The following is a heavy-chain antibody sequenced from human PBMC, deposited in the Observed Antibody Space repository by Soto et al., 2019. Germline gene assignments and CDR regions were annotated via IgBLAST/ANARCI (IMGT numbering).Heavy chain of an antibody. Sequence: PGGSLRLSCAASGFTFNNYWMHWVRQVPGQGLMWVSRINSDGTSTTYADSVKGRFTISRDNAKNTLYLQMNSLRAEDTAVYYCASHHCRGGSCYGGDAFDIWGQGTMVTVSS. D-gene: IGHD2-15*01. J-gene: IGHJ3*02. V-gene: IGHV3-74*01. CDR3: ASHHCRGGSCYGGDAFDI. CDR1: GFTFNNYW. CDR2: INSDGTST.